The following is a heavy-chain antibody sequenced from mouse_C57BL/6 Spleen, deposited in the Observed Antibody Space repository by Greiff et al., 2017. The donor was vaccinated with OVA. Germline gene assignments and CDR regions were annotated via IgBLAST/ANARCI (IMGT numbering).Heavy chain of an antibody. V-gene: IGHV1-19*01. J-gene: IGHJ4*01. CDR1: GYTFTDYY. CDR3: ARGGGLGSYCNAMGY. Sequence: VQLQQSGPVLVKPGASVKMSCKASGYTFTDYYMNWVKQSHGKSLEWIGVINPYNGGTSYNQKFKGKATLTVDKSSSTAYMELNSLTSEDSAVYFCARGGGLGSYCNAMGYWGQGTSVTVSS. CDR2: INPYNGGT. D-gene: IGHD4-1*01.